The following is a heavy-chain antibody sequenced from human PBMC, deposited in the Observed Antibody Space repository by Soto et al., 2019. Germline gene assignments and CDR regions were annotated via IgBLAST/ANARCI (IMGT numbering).Heavy chain of an antibody. CDR1: GGSISRGSYY. V-gene: IGHV4-39*01. Sequence: SEELPVTWTVSGGSISRGSYYWGWIRQPPGKGLEWIGSIYYSGSTYYNPSLKSRVTISVDTSKNQFSLKLSSVTAADTAVYYCARLVYDSSGYRPGWGQGTLVTVS. D-gene: IGHD3-22*01. CDR2: IYYSGST. CDR3: ARLVYDSSGYRPG. J-gene: IGHJ4*02.